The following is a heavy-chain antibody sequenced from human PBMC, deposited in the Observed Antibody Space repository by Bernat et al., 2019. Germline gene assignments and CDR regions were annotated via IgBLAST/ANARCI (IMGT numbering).Heavy chain of an antibody. J-gene: IGHJ5*02. CDR1: GFTFSSYW. Sequence: EVQLVESGGGLVQPGGSLRLSCAASGFTFSSYWMHWVRQAPGKGLVWVSRINSDGSSTSYADSVKGRFTISRDNAKNTLYLQMNSLRAEDTAVYYCASGPLTTVTSSDGWFDPWGQGTLVTVSS. V-gene: IGHV3-74*01. CDR2: INSDGSST. CDR3: ASGPLTTVTSSDGWFDP. D-gene: IGHD4-17*01.